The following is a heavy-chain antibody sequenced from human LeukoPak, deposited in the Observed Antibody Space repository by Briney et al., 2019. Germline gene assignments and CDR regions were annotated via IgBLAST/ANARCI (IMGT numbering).Heavy chain of an antibody. J-gene: IGHJ4*02. V-gene: IGHV4-34*01. CDR2: KNHSGST. Sequence: ASETLSLTCALYGGSFSGYYWSGLPEPPGKGVEWIGEKNHSGSTKYTPSLKSRAIISVGTSKKQFSLKLTSVPSADTAFYYCVPGYGTSLDYWGQGTLVTVSS. CDR3: VPGYGTSLDY. CDR1: GGSFSGYY. D-gene: IGHD6-13*01.